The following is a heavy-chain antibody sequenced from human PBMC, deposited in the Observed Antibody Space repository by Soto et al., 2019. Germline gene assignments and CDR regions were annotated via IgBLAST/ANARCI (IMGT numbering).Heavy chain of an antibody. CDR3: ARDEEARPYFYGMDV. V-gene: IGHV3-21*01. CDR2: ISSDSKYI. D-gene: IGHD6-6*01. CDR1: GFTFSSYS. J-gene: IGHJ6*02. Sequence: EVQLVESGGGLVKPGGSLRLSCAVSGFTFSSYSMNWVRQAPGKGLEWVSSISSDSKYIYYADSVKGRFTISRDNGKNSLYLQMNRLRPEGTSVYYCARDEEARPYFYGMDVWGQGTTVTVSS.